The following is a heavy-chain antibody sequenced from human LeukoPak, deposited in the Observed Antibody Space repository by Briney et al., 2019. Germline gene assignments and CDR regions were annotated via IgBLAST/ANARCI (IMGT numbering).Heavy chain of an antibody. CDR3: AREVCSTSCYIDY. CDR1: GGSISSHY. Sequence: SETLSLTCTVSGGSISSHYWSWIRQPPGKGLEWIGYIYYSGSTNYNPSLKSRVTMSVDTSKNQFSLKLSSVTAADTVVYYCAREVCSTSCYIDYWGQGTLVTVSS. V-gene: IGHV4-59*11. CDR2: IYYSGST. J-gene: IGHJ4*02. D-gene: IGHD2-2*02.